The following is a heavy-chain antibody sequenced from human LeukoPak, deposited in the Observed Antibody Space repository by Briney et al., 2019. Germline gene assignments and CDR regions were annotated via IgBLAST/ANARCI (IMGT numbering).Heavy chain of an antibody. CDR2: IYYSGSI. V-gene: IGHV4-31*03. J-gene: IGHJ6*02. D-gene: IGHD6-13*01. CDR3: ARVNSSSWMGYYYYGMDV. CDR1: GGSISSGGYY. Sequence: SETLSLTCTVSGGSISSGGYYWSWIRQHPGKGLEWIGYIYYSGSIYYNPSLKSRVTISVDTSKSQFSLKLSSVTAADTAVYYCARVNSSSWMGYYYYGMDVWGQGTTVTVSS.